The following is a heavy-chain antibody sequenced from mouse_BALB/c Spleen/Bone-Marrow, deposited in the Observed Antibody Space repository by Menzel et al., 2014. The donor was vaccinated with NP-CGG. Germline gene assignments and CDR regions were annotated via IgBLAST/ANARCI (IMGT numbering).Heavy chain of an antibody. J-gene: IGHJ1*01. CDR3: TRIFYYGSSYWYFDV. V-gene: IGHV6-6*02. CDR2: IRLKSNNYAT. Sequence: EVKLVESGGGLVQPGGSMKLSCVASGFIFNNYCMNWVRQSPEEGLEWVAEIRLKSNNYATHFAESVKGRFTLSRDDSKSSVYLRMNNLRPEDTGIYYCTRIFYYGSSYWYFDVWGAGTTVTVSS. CDR1: GFIFNNYC. D-gene: IGHD1-1*01.